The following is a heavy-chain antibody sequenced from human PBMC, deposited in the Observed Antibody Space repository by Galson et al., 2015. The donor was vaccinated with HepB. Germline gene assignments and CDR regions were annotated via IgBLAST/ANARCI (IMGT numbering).Heavy chain of an antibody. CDR3: ARAVSAVANGYFDY. D-gene: IGHD6-19*01. CDR2: ISYDGSNK. J-gene: IGHJ4*02. V-gene: IGHV3-30*04. CDR1: GFTFSSYA. Sequence: SLRLSCAASGFTFSSYAMHWVRQAPGKGLEWVAVISYDGSNKYYADSVKGRFTISRDNSKNTLYLQMNSLRAEDTAVYYCARAVSAVANGYFDYWGQGTLVTVSS.